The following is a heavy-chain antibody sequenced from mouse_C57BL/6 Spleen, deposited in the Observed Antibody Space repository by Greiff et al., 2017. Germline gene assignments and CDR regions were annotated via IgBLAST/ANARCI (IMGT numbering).Heavy chain of an antibody. V-gene: IGHV1-55*01. CDR3: ARRDYGSSYYFDY. J-gene: IGHJ2*01. Sequence: QVQLQQPGAELVKPGASVKMSCKASGYTFTSYWITWVKQRPGQGLEWIGDIYPGRGSTNYNEKFKSKATLTVDTSSSTAYMQLSSLTSEDSAVYYCARRDYGSSYYFDYWGQGTTLTVSS. D-gene: IGHD1-1*01. CDR1: GYTFTSYW. CDR2: IYPGRGST.